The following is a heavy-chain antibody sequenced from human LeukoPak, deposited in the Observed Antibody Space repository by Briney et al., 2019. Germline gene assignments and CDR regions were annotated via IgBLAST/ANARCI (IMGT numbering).Heavy chain of an antibody. D-gene: IGHD3-10*01. J-gene: IGHJ4*02. CDR3: ARDSMVRGVIVPDY. CDR1: GFTFSSYS. CDR2: ISSSSSYI. V-gene: IGHV3-21*01. Sequence: GGSLRLSCAASGFTFSSYSMNWVRQAPGKGLEWVSSISSSSSYIYYADSVKGRFTISRDNAKNSLYLQMNSLRAEDPAVYYCARDSMVRGVIVPDYWGQGTLVTVSS.